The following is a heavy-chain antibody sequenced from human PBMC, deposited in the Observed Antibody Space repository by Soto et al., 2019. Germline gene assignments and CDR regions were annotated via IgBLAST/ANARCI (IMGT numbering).Heavy chain of an antibody. CDR1: GFSLTTSGMG. J-gene: IGHJ5*02. D-gene: IGHD2-15*01. Sequence: QITLKESGPTLVKPTQTLTLTCTFSGFSLTTSGMGVGWIRQPPGRALEWLALIYWDDAKRYSPSLKTRLTITKDTAKNQVVLTMTNMDTVDTATYYCVRRRRLCDGCICYYSWFDPWGQGALVTVSS. CDR3: VRRRRLCDGCICYYSWFDP. CDR2: IYWDDAK. V-gene: IGHV2-5*02.